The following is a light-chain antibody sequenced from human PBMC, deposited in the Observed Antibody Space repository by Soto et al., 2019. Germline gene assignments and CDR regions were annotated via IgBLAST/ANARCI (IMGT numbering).Light chain of an antibody. Sequence: LTQPASVSGSLGQSITISCTGTSSDVGGYDYVSWYRQHPGKVPKLIIYEVNKRPSGVSNRFSGSKSANTASLTISGLQADDEADYYCSSFTSSSTQVFGGGTKVTVL. J-gene: IGLJ3*02. V-gene: IGLV2-14*01. CDR3: SSFTSSSTQV. CDR2: EVN. CDR1: SSDVGGYDY.